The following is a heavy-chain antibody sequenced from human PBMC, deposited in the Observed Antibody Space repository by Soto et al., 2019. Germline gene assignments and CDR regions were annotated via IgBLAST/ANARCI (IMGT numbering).Heavy chain of an antibody. J-gene: IGHJ3*02. V-gene: IGHV3-23*01. CDR2: ISGSGDST. D-gene: IGHD2-15*01. CDR1: GFTFNSYA. CDR3: VNIGYCSGTECYHAFDI. Sequence: EVQLLESGGGLVRPGGSLRLSCAASGFTFNSYAMSWVRQAPGKGLEWVASISGSGDSTKYADSVRGRFTISRDNSKNTLSLGVNSLRAEDTTDYYSVNIGYCSGTECYHAFDIWGQGTLATVSS.